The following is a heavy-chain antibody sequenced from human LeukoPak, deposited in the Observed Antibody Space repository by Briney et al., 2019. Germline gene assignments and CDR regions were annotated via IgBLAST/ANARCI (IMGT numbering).Heavy chain of an antibody. J-gene: IGHJ6*02. CDR2: ISSSSSYI. CDR1: GFTFSSYS. CDR3: ARVVGPPGQSLYGMDV. D-gene: IGHD3-16*01. Sequence: GGSLRLSCAASGFTFSSYSMNWVRQAPGKVLEWVSSISSSSSYIYYADSVKGRFTISRDNAKNSLYLQMNSLRAEDTAVYYCARVVGPPGQSLYGMDVSGQGTTVTVSS. V-gene: IGHV3-21*01.